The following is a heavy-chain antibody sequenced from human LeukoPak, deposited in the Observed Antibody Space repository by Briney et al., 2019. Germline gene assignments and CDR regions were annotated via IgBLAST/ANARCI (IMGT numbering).Heavy chain of an antibody. V-gene: IGHV1-69*01. J-gene: IGHJ4*02. CDR3: ARERLGTMVRGVINL. Sequence: GSSVKVSCKASGGTFSSYAISWVRQAPGQGLEWMGGIIPIFGTANYAQKFQGRVTITADESTSTAYMELSSLRSEDTAVYYCARERLGTMVRGVINLRGQGTLVTVSS. CDR2: IIPIFGTA. D-gene: IGHD3-10*01. CDR1: GGTFSSYA.